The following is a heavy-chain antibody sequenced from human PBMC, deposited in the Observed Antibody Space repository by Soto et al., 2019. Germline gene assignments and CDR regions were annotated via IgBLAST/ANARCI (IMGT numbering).Heavy chain of an antibody. D-gene: IGHD2-15*01. CDR2: IIPIFGTA. V-gene: IGHV1-69*01. CDR1: GGTFSSYA. J-gene: IGHJ4*02. CDR3: ARDNLGYCSGGSCYSFFFHY. Sequence: QVQLVQSGAEVKKPGCSVKVSCKASGGTFSSYAISWVRQAPGQGLEWMGGIIPIFGTANYAQKFQGRVTITADESTSTAYMELSSLRSEDTAVYYCARDNLGYCSGGSCYSFFFHYWGQGTLVTVSS.